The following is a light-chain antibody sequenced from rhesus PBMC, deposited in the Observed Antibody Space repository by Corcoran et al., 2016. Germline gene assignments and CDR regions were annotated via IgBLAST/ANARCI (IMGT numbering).Light chain of an antibody. V-gene: IGKV2-86*01. CDR1: QSLWDSEDGNIF. CDR2: EVS. J-gene: IGKJ2*01. CDR3: MQYTHIPYG. Sequence: DIVMTQTPLSLPVIPGEPASISCRSSQSLWDSEDGNIFLDWYLQKPGQFPQPLIYEVSNRAFGVPDRFSGSGSGTGFTLKISRVEGEYVGVYYCMQYTHIPYGFGQGPKVEI.